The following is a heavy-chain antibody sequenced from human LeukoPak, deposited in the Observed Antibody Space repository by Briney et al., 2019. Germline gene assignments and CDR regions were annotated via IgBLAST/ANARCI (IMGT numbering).Heavy chain of an antibody. J-gene: IGHJ5*02. CDR3: ARRYGPPFSSSWHNWFDP. Sequence: NSSETLSLTCTVSGGSISTSNYYWGWIRQPPGKGLEWIGSIYYSGSTYYNPSLKSRVTISVDTSKNQFSLKLSSVTAADTAVYYCARRYGPPFSSSWHNWFDPWGQGTLVTVSS. CDR2: IYYSGST. D-gene: IGHD6-13*01. V-gene: IGHV4-39*01. CDR1: GGSISTSNYY.